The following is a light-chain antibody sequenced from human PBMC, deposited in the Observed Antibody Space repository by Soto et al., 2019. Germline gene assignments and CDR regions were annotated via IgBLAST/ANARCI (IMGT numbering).Light chain of an antibody. CDR1: SRDGGGYNY. CDR2: DVS. J-gene: IGLJ1*01. CDR3: CSYTTSSTYV. V-gene: IGLV2-14*03. Sequence: SALTQPASVSGSPGQALAISCTGTSRDGGGYNYVSWYQQHPGKAPKLMIYDVSTRPSGVSNRFSGSQSGTTASLTISGLQAEDEADYYCCSYTTSSTYVFGTGTKVTVL.